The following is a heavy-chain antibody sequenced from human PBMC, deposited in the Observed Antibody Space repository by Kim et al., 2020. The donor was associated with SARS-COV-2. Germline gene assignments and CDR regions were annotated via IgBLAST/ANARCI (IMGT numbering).Heavy chain of an antibody. J-gene: IGHJ6*01. CDR1: GFTFSNYG. CDR3: DGLGNNAGQVLDYYYYG. CDR2: IWYDGRNK. D-gene: IGHD3-3*01. Sequence: GGSLRLSCAASGFTFSNYGMHWVRQAPGKGLEWVAVIWYDGRNKYYADSVKGRFTISRDNSKNTLYLQMNSLRPEETAVYYCDGLGNNAGQVLDYYYYG. V-gene: IGHV3-33*01.